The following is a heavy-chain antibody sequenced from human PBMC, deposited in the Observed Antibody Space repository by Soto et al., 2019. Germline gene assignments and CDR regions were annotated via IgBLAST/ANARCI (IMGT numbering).Heavy chain of an antibody. D-gene: IGHD2-21*02. V-gene: IGHV1-69*13. CDR1: GGTFSSYA. CDR2: IIPIFGTA. Sequence: GASVTVSCKASGGTFSSYAISWVRQAPGQGLEWMGGIIPIFGTANYAQKFQGRVTITADESTSTAYMELSSLRSEDTAVYYCAREPYCGGDCYSPYYYYGMDVWGQGTTVTVSS. CDR3: AREPYCGGDCYSPYYYYGMDV. J-gene: IGHJ6*02.